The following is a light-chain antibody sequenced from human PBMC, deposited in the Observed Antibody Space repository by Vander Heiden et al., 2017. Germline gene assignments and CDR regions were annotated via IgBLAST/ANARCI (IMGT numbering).Light chain of an antibody. CDR3: AAWDDSLNGWV. CDR2: SNN. CDR1: SSNIGSNT. Sequence: QSVLTQPPSASGTPGQRVTIPCSGSSSNIGSNTVNWYQPLPGPAPKLLIYSNNQRPSGVPDRFSGSKSGTSASLAISGLQSEDEADYYCAAWDDSLNGWVFGGGTKLTVL. V-gene: IGLV1-44*01. J-gene: IGLJ3*02.